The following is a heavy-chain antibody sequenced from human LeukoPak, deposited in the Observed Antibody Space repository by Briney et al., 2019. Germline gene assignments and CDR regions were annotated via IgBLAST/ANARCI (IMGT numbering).Heavy chain of an antibody. D-gene: IGHD6-19*01. CDR2: ISGSGGGT. J-gene: IGHJ4*02. Sequence: KPGGSLILSCAASGFTFSSYAMSWVRQAPGKGLEWVSAISGSGGGTNYADSVKGRFTISRDNSKNMLYLQMNSLRAEDTAVYYCAKSRTGWYVFDYWGQGTLVTVSS. CDR3: AKSRTGWYVFDY. V-gene: IGHV3-23*01. CDR1: GFTFSSYA.